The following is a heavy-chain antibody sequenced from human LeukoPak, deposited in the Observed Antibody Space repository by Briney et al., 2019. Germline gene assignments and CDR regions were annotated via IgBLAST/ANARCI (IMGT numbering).Heavy chain of an antibody. V-gene: IGHV3-11*06. D-gene: IGHD3-22*01. CDR2: IDPRSTYI. J-gene: IGHJ3*02. CDR1: GFTFSDYY. CDR3: AKDRITMIVPVEDDAFDI. Sequence: GGSLRLSCAASGFTFSDYYMSWIRQPPGRGLAWVSAIDPRSTYIYYADSVKGRFTISRDNAENSLYLQMNSLRVEDTAVYYCAKDRITMIVPVEDDAFDIWGQGTMVTVSS.